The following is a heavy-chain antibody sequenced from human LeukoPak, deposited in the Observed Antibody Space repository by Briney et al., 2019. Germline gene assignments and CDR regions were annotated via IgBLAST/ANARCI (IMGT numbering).Heavy chain of an antibody. CDR1: GFTFSSYA. J-gene: IGHJ5*02. CDR3: ANVPLGDYDFWSGSNCFDP. Sequence: PGGSLRLSCAASGFTFSSYAMSWVRQAPGKGLEWVSAISGSGGSTYYADSVKGRFTISRDNSKNTLYLQMNSLRAEDTAVYYCANVPLGDYDFWSGSNCFDPWGQGTLVTVSS. D-gene: IGHD3-3*01. CDR2: ISGSGGST. V-gene: IGHV3-23*01.